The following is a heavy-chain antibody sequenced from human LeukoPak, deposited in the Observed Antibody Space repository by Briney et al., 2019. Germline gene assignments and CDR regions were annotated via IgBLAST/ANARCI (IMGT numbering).Heavy chain of an antibody. CDR2: INWNGGST. D-gene: IGHD3-16*01. CDR3: ASGGGHNWFDP. V-gene: IGHV3-20*04. CDR1: GFTFDDYG. J-gene: IGHJ5*02. Sequence: GGSLRLSCAASGFTFDDYGMSWVRQAPGKGLEWVSGINWNGGSTGYADSVKGRFTISRDNAKNSLYLQMNSLRAEDTAVYYCASGGGHNWFDPWGQGTLVTVSS.